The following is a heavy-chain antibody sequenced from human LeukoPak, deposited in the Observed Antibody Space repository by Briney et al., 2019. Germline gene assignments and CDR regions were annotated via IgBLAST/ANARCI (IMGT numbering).Heavy chain of an antibody. CDR2: INHSGST. CDR1: GGSFSGYY. V-gene: IGHV4-34*01. D-gene: IGHD2-2*01. Sequence: SETLSLTCAVYGGSFSGYYWSWIRQPPGKGLEWIGEINHSGSTNYNPSLKSRVTISVDTSKNQFSLKLSSVTAADTAVYYCARGGNIVVVPAAKHNWFDPWGQGTLVTVSS. J-gene: IGHJ5*02. CDR3: ARGGNIVVVPAAKHNWFDP.